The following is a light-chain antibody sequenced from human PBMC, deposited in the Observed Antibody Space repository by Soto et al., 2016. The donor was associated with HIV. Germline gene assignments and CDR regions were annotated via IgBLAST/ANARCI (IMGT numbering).Light chain of an antibody. Sequence: SYELTQPPSVSVAPGKTARITCGGNNIGTKSVHWYLQKPGQAPVLVVYDDSDRPSGTPERFSGSNSGNTATLTISRVEAGDEADYYCQVWDSSSDHYVFGTGTKVTVL. CDR2: DDS. CDR1: NIGTKS. J-gene: IGLJ1*01. CDR3: QVWDSSSDHYV. V-gene: IGLV3-21*03.